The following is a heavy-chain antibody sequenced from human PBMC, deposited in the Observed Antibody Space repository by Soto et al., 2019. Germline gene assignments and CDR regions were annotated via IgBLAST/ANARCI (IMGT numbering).Heavy chain of an antibody. D-gene: IGHD3-22*01. Sequence: GGSLRLSCAASGFTFSSYAMSWVRQAPGKGLEWVSAISGSGGSTYYADSVKGRFTISRDNSKNTLYLQMNSLRAEDTAVYYCAKPPPHYYDSSGYYWSFDYWGQGTPVTVSS. CDR1: GFTFSSYA. V-gene: IGHV3-23*01. J-gene: IGHJ4*02. CDR3: AKPPPHYYDSSGYYWSFDY. CDR2: ISGSGGST.